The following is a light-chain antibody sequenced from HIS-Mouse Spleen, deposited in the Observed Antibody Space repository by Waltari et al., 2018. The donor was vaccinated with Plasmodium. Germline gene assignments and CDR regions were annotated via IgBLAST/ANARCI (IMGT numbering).Light chain of an antibody. CDR3: SSYAGSNNLV. CDR2: EVS. CDR1: SSDVGGYNY. J-gene: IGLJ2*01. Sequence: QSALTQPPSASGSPGQSVTISCTGTSSDVGGYNYVSWYQQHPGKAPKRMIYEVSKRPSVVPERFSGSKSGNTASMTVSGLQAEDEADYYCSSYAGSNNLVFGGGTKLTVL. V-gene: IGLV2-8*01.